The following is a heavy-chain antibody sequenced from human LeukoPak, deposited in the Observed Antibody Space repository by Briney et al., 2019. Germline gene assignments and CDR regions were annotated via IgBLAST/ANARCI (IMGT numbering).Heavy chain of an antibody. Sequence: GGSLRLSCAASRFTFTTFSDYVMHWARQAPGKGLEWVAAVSYDGGSEYYADSVKGRFAVSRGNSKDTLYLQMRSLRPEDTAVYYCASNFYDVGGYYYRTPVQYWGQGTPVTVSS. D-gene: IGHD3-22*01. CDR3: ASNFYDVGGYYYRTPVQY. CDR1: RFTFTTFSDYV. CDR2: VSYDGGSE. V-gene: IGHV3-30*09. J-gene: IGHJ4*02.